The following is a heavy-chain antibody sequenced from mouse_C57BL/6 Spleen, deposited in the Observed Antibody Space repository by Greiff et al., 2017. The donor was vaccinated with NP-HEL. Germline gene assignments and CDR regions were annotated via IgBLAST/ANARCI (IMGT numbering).Heavy chain of an antibody. CDR1: GYSFTGYY. J-gene: IGHJ2*01. CDR2: INPSTGGT. Sequence: EVQRVESGPELVKPGASVKISCKASGYSFTGYYMNWVKQSPEKSLEWIGEINPSTGGTTYNQKFKAKATLTVDKSSSTAYMQLKSLTSEDSAVYYCALPYDGYLYFDYWGQGTTLTVSS. CDR3: ALPYDGYLYFDY. D-gene: IGHD2-3*01. V-gene: IGHV1-42*01.